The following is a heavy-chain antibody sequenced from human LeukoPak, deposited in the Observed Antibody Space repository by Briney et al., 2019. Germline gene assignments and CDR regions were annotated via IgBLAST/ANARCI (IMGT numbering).Heavy chain of an antibody. CDR3: ASGPPLRPNCSGGSCYFWRPFDY. J-gene: IGHJ4*02. V-gene: IGHV3-48*03. CDR1: GFTFSSYE. Sequence: GGSLRLSCAASGFTFSSYEMNWVRQAPGKGLEWVSYISSSGSTIYYADSVKGRFTISRDNAKNSLYLQMNSLRAEDTAVYYCASGPPLRPNCSGGSCYFWRPFDYWGQGTLVTVSS. CDR2: ISSSGSTI. D-gene: IGHD2-15*01.